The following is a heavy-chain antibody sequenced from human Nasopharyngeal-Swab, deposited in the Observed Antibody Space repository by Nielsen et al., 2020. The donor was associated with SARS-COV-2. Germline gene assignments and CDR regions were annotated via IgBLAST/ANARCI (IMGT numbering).Heavy chain of an antibody. CDR1: GGSISSSSYY. Sequence: SETLSLTCTVSGGSISSSSYYWGWIRQPPGKGLEWIGRIYYSGSTYYNPSLKSRVTISVDTSKNQFSLKLSSVTAADTAVYYCATPVEVVPAAMPDYYYGMDVWGQGTTVTVSS. V-gene: IGHV4-39*01. CDR3: ATPVEVVPAAMPDYYYGMDV. D-gene: IGHD2-2*01. J-gene: IGHJ6*02. CDR2: IYYSGST.